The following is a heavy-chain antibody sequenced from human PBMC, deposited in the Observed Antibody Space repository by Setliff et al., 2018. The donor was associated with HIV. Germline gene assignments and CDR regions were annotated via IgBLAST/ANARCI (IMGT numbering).Heavy chain of an antibody. Sequence: SETLSLTCSVSPYSISSGYYWGWLRQPPGKGLEWIGCLYYGGNTYYNPSLKSRVAMSIDTSKNEVSLRLKSVTAADTAIYYCARDPWLLGASAGGDNWLDPRGQGTLVTVSS. V-gene: IGHV4-38-2*02. CDR1: PYSISSGYY. J-gene: IGHJ5*02. CDR3: ARDPWLLGASAGGDNWLDP. CDR2: LYYGGNT. D-gene: IGHD1-26*01.